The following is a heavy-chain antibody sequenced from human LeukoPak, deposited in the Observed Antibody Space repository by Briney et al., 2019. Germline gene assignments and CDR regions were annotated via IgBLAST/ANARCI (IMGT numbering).Heavy chain of an antibody. J-gene: IGHJ4*02. CDR1: GFTFDDYA. V-gene: IGHV3-9*01. CDR2: ISWNSGSI. Sequence: GGSLRLSCAASGFTFDDYAMHWVRQAPGKGLEWVSGISWNSGSIGSADSVKGRFTISRDNAKNSLYLQMNSQRAEDTALYYGAKDISDDEYSGYGEERGFDYWGQGTLVTVSS. CDR3: AKDISDDEYSGYGEERGFDY. D-gene: IGHD5-12*01.